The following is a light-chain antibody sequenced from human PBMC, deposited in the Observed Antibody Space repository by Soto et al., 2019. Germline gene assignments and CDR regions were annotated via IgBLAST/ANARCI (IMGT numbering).Light chain of an antibody. Sequence: DIVMIQSPDSLAVSLGERATINCKSSQTVFYSSFNKTYLAWYQQKPGQPPKLLIYWASTRESGVPERFSGSVSGTDFSLTISSLQAEDVAVYYCQQYYTTPYTFGQGTKLEIK. CDR2: WAS. CDR3: QQYYTTPYT. V-gene: IGKV4-1*01. J-gene: IGKJ2*01. CDR1: QTVFYSSFNKTY.